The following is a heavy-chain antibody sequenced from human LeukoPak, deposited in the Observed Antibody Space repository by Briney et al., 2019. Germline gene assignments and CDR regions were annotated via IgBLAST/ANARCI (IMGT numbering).Heavy chain of an antibody. V-gene: IGHV3-30*04. Sequence: GGSAKLSCAASVFGFSRYAIYWVRHAPGKGLEWVAAISYDGSEKYYADSVKGRFTISRDNSKNTLYLQMNSLRAEDTAVYYCARVYYGSGSYSFDYWGQGTLVTVSS. CDR3: ARVYYGSGSYSFDY. CDR1: VFGFSRYA. J-gene: IGHJ4*02. CDR2: ISYDGSEK. D-gene: IGHD3-10*01.